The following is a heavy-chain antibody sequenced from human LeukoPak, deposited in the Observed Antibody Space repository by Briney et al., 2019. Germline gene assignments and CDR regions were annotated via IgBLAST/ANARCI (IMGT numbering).Heavy chain of an antibody. D-gene: IGHD6-13*01. V-gene: IGHV3-21*06. J-gene: IGHJ4*02. CDR3: ARVSTAVSLAIDY. CDR1: GFTFSSYE. Sequence: GGSLRLSCAASGFTFSSYEMNWVRQAPGKGLEWVSVISSSSRYMYYADSVKGRLTISRDNAKNSLYLQMNSLRAEDTAVYYCARVSTAVSLAIDYWGQGTLVTVST. CDR2: ISSSSRYM.